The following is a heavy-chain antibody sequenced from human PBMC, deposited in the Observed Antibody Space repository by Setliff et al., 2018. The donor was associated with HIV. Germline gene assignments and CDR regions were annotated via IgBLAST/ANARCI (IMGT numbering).Heavy chain of an antibody. Sequence: PSETLSLTCTVSGGSISNSDFYWGWIRQSPGKGLEWIGSIYYRGATYYNPTLQSRVTLSADTTKNQFYLKLTSVTAADTAIYYCARPYDSLYGWGQGVLVTVSS. V-gene: IGHV4-39*01. CDR1: GGSISNSDFY. J-gene: IGHJ4*02. D-gene: IGHD3-22*01. CDR2: IYYRGAT. CDR3: ARPYDSLYG.